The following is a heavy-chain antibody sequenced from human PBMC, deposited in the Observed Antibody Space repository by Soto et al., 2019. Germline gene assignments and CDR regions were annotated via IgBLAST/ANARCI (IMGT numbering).Heavy chain of an antibody. CDR2: IYPGDSDT. Sequence: GESLKICCKGSGYSFTSYWIGWVRQMPGKGLEWMGIIYPGDSDTRYSPSFQGQVTISADKSISTAYLQWSSLKASDTAMYYCARLGITIFGVAPRFDPWGQGTLVTVSS. J-gene: IGHJ5*02. CDR3: ARLGITIFGVAPRFDP. D-gene: IGHD3-3*01. CDR1: GYSFTSYW. V-gene: IGHV5-51*01.